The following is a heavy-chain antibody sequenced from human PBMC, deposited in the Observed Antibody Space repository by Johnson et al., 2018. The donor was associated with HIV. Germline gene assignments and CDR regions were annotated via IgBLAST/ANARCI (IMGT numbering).Heavy chain of an antibody. V-gene: IGHV3-11*04. J-gene: IGHJ3*01. CDR2: ISSSGAGI. CDR1: GFKFSDFY. CDR3: ARDPPGRAFDV. Sequence: VQLVESGGGLVKPGGSLRLSCAVSGFKFSDFYMTWIRQVPGKGLACVSYISSSGAGIYYADSVMGRFTISRDNAKNSLFLQMNSLSAEDTAIYYCARDPPGRAFDVWGLGTTVTVSS.